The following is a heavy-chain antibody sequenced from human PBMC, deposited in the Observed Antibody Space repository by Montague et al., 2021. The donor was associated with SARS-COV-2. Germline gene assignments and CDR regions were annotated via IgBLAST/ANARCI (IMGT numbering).Heavy chain of an antibody. CDR1: NAPFDNYY. Sequence: SETLSLTCTVSNAPFDNYYWSWVRQSPGKGLEYIGYIHYSGRTNYNPSLRSRVTISIDTSKNQFSLKLMSVTAAETAIYFCARRIVTYYWYFDLWGRGTLVTVSS. CDR3: ARRIVTYYWYFDL. J-gene: IGHJ2*01. CDR2: IHYSGRT. D-gene: IGHD2-15*01. V-gene: IGHV4-59*01.